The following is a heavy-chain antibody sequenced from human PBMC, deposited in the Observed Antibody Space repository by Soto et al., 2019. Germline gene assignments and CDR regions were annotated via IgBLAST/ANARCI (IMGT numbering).Heavy chain of an antibody. Sequence: SGPTLVNPTQTLTLTCTFSGFSLSTSGMRVSWIRQPPGKALEWLSRIDWDDDKFYSTSLKTRLTISKDTSKNQVVLTMTNMDAVDTATYYSARLNREFDCWGQGTLVTVSS. CDR2: IDWDDDK. CDR3: ARLNREFDC. D-gene: IGHD1-26*01. J-gene: IGHJ4*02. CDR1: GFSLSTSGMR. V-gene: IGHV2-70*04.